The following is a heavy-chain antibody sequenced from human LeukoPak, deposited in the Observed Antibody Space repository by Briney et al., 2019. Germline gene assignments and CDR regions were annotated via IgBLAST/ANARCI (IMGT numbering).Heavy chain of an antibody. V-gene: IGHV4-39*07. CDR1: GGSISSSSYY. CDR2: IFYSGST. J-gene: IGHJ2*01. Sequence: PSETLSLTCTVSGGSISSSSYYWGWIRQPPGKGLEWIGSIFYSGSTYYNPSLKSRVTISVDTSKNQFSLKLSSVTAADTAVYYCARATTVTTFRYFDLWGRGTLVTVSS. CDR3: ARATTVTTFRYFDL. D-gene: IGHD4-17*01.